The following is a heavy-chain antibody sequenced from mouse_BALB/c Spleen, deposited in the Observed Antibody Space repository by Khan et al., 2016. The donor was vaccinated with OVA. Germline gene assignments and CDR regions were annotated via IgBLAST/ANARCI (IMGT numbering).Heavy chain of an antibody. J-gene: IGHJ3*01. Sequence: EVKLLESGPELVKPGASVKISCKASGYTFTAYNMHWVMQSHGKSLEWIGYIYPYNGGAGYNQKFKNKATLTVDTSSSTAYMELRSLTSEDSAVYYCARGGITTGFAYWGQGTLVTVSA. CDR3: ARGGITTGFAY. D-gene: IGHD2-4*01. CDR2: IYPYNGGA. CDR1: GYTFTAYN. V-gene: IGHV1S29*02.